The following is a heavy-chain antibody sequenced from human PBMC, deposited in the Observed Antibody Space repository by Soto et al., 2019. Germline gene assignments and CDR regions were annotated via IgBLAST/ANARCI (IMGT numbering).Heavy chain of an antibody. CDR1: GFTFSNTW. D-gene: IGHD1-7*01. V-gene: IGHV3-15*01. CDR2: IKSKTDGGPT. Sequence: GGSLRLSCAASGFTFSNTWMSWVRQAPGKGLEWVGRIKSKTDGGPTDYAAPVQGRFTISRDDPKNTLYLQMNSLKTEDTAVYYCTTDIGTTHYYYYYYGMAVWGQGTTVTVSS. J-gene: IGHJ6*02. CDR3: TTDIGTTHYYYYYYGMAV.